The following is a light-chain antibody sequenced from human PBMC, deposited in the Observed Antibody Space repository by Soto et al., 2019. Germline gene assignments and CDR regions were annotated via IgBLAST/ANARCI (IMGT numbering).Light chain of an antibody. V-gene: IGKV2-28*01. CDR3: MHALQRPT. Sequence: IVMTQSADSLSVSLGGVALINDRCSHSVLYSSDNKNYLDWYLQKPGQSPQLLIYLGSKRASGVPDRFSGSGSGKDFTLKISREEGEGVGVYSRMHALQRPTFGGGTKVDIK. CDR1: HSVLYSSDNKNY. J-gene: IGKJ4*01. CDR2: LGS.